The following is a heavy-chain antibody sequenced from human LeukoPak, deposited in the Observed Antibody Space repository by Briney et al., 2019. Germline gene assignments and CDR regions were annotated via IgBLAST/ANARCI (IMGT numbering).Heavy chain of an antibody. V-gene: IGHV4-39*01. J-gene: IGHJ4*02. D-gene: IGHD3-22*01. CDR2: IYYSGST. CDR1: GGSISSSSYY. CDR3: ARQPPWDYYDSSGLFDY. Sequence: SETLSLTCTVSGGSISSSSYYWGWIRQPPGKGLAWIGSIYYSGSTHYNPSLKSRVTISVDTSKNQFSLKLSSVTAADTAVYYCARQPPWDYYDSSGLFDYWGQGTLVTVSS.